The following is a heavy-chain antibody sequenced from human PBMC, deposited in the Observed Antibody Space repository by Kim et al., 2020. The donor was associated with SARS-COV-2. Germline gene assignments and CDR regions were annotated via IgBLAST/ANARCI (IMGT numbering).Heavy chain of an antibody. V-gene: IGHV4-31*03. CDR2: IYYSGCT. Sequence: SETLSLTCTVSGGPISSGGYYWSWIRQHAGKGLEWIGYIYYSGCTYYNPSHKSRVTISVDTSKNQFSLKLSSVTAANTAVYYCAREYCSSTSCRYFPSLWGQGSLVTVSS. D-gene: IGHD2-2*01. J-gene: IGHJ1*01. CDR3: AREYCSSTSCRYFPSL. CDR1: GGPISSGGYY.